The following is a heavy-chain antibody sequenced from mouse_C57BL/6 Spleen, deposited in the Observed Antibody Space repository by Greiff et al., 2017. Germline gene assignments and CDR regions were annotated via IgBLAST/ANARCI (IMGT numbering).Heavy chain of an antibody. Sequence: QVQLQQPGAELVMPGASVKLSCTASGYTFTSYWMHWVKQRPGQGLEWIGEIDPSDSYTNYNQKFKGKSTLTVDKSSSTAYMQLSSLTSEDSAVYYCARAPTTVVAAEYFDVWGTGTTVTVSS. CDR2: IDPSDSYT. J-gene: IGHJ1*03. D-gene: IGHD1-1*01. CDR1: GYTFTSYW. CDR3: ARAPTTVVAAEYFDV. V-gene: IGHV1-69*01.